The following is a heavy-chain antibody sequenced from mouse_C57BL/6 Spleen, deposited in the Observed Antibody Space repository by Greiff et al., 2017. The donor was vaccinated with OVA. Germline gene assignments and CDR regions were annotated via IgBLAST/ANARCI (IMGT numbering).Heavy chain of an antibody. CDR1: GYSFTGYY. CDR3: ARFGWVDY. Sequence: VQLKESGPELVKPGASVKISCKASGYSFTGYYMNWVKQSPEKSLEWIGEINPSTGGTTYNQKFKAKATLTVDKSSSTAYMQLKSLTSEDSAVYYCARFGWVDYWGQGTTLTVSS. J-gene: IGHJ2*01. V-gene: IGHV1-42*01. CDR2: INPSTGGT. D-gene: IGHD3-3*01.